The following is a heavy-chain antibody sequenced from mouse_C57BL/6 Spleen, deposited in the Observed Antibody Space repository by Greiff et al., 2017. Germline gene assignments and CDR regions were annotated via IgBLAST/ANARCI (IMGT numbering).Heavy chain of an antibody. CDR2: IYPGSGNT. J-gene: IGHJ2*01. V-gene: IGHV1-76*01. D-gene: IGHD4-1*01. Sequence: QVQLQQSGAELVRPGASVKLSCKASGYTFTDYYINWVKQRPGQGLEWIARIYPGSGNTYYNEKFKCKATLTAEKSSSTAYMQLSSLTSEDSAVYFFARNWGFDYWGQGTTLTVSS. CDR1: GYTFTDYY. CDR3: ARNWGFDY.